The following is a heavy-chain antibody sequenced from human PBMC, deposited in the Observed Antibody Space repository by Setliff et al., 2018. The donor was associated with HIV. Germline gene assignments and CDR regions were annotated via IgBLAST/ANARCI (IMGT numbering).Heavy chain of an antibody. V-gene: IGHV1-2*02. CDR2: MNPSTGGT. D-gene: IGHD6-13*01. CDR3: ARMGESPPHSSSWYY. Sequence: VASVKVSCKASGYSFTGHYMHWVRQAPGQGLEWMGWMNPSTGGTRFAQKFQGRVTMTRDTFITTAYMELSSLRSDDTAVYYCARMGESPPHSSSWYYWGQGTLVTVSS. J-gene: IGHJ4*02. CDR1: GYSFTGHY.